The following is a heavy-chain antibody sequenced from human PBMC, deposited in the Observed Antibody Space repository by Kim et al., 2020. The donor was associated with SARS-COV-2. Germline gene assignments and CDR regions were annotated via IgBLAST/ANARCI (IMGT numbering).Heavy chain of an antibody. V-gene: IGHV1-69*13. D-gene: IGHD3-10*01. CDR1: GGTFSSYA. Sequence: SVKVSCKASGGTFSSYAISWVRQAPGQGLEWMGGIIPIFGTANYAQKFQGRVTITADESTSTAYMELSSLRSEDTAVYYCARVILWFGELSAFDIWGQGTMVTVSS. J-gene: IGHJ3*02. CDR3: ARVILWFGELSAFDI. CDR2: IIPIFGTA.